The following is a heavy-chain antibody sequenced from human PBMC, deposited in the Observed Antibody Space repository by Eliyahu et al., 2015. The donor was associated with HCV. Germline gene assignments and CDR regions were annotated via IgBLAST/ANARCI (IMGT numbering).Heavy chain of an antibody. Sequence: QVQLVQSGAEVKKPGASVXVSXKAXGYTFXGXYRHWVXQAPGQGLEWMGWINPXSGDTHYAQKFQGWVTMTRDTSISTAYMELGRLRSDDTAVYYCARDRYSLDGMDVWGQGTTVTVSS. CDR1: GYTFXGXY. CDR2: INPXSGDT. D-gene: IGHD6-13*01. CDR3: ARDRYSLDGMDV. J-gene: IGHJ6*02. V-gene: IGHV1-2*04.